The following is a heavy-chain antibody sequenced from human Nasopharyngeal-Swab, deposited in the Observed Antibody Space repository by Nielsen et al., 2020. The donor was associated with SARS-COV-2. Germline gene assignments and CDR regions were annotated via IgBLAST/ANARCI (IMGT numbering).Heavy chain of an antibody. CDR2: ISSSSSTI. Sequence: GESLKISCAASGFTFSSYSMNWVRQAPGKGLEWVSYISSSSSTIYYADSVKGRFTISRDNAKNSLYLQMNSLRDEDTAVYYCARDPYYYDSSGYLPGLFDYWGQGTLVTVSS. CDR1: GFTFSSYS. CDR3: ARDPYYYDSSGYLPGLFDY. J-gene: IGHJ4*02. D-gene: IGHD3-22*01. V-gene: IGHV3-48*02.